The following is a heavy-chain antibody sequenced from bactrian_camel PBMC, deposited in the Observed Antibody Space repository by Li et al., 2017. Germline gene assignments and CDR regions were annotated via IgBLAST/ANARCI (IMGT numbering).Heavy chain of an antibody. CDR3: AARGPYCYTKLSVRDFTY. CDR2: IATGSGNT. Sequence: HVLLVESGGDSVRPGGSLRLTCEASSRYTSVLDCMAWFRQAPGKEREGVARIATGSGNTYYADSVKGRFTISQDNAKNTVYLQMNSLKPEDTAMYYCAARGPYCYTKLSVRDFTYWGQGTQVTVS. V-gene: IGHV3S61*01. J-gene: IGHJ6*01. D-gene: IGHD2*01. CDR1: RYTSVLDC.